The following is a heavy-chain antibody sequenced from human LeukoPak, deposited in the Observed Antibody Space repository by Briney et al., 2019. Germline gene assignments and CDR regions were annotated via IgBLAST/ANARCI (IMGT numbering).Heavy chain of an antibody. CDR1: GFTSDDYA. CDR3: AKDGRASGSYFDY. Sequence: GGSLRLSCAASGFTSDDYAMHWVRQAPGKGLEWVAGISWNSGSIGYADSVKGRFTISRDNAKNSLYLQMNSLRAEDTALYYCAKDGRASGSYFDYWGQGTLVTVSS. V-gene: IGHV3-9*02. J-gene: IGHJ4*02. D-gene: IGHD3-10*01. CDR2: ISWNSGSI.